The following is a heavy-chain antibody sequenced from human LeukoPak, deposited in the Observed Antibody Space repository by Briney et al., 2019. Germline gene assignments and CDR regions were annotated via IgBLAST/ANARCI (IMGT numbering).Heavy chain of an antibody. CDR3: ARGYSVNLKDIVGY. Sequence: ASVKVSCKASGYTFTSYDINWVRQATGQGLEWMGWMNPNSGGTNYAQKFQGRVTMTRDTSISTAYMELSRLRSDDTAVYYCARGYSVNLKDIVGYWGQGTLVTVSS. J-gene: IGHJ4*02. CDR2: MNPNSGGT. V-gene: IGHV1-2*02. D-gene: IGHD2-15*01. CDR1: GYTFTSYD.